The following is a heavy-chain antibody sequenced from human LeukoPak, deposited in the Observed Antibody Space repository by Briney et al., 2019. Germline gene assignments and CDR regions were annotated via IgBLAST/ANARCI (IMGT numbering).Heavy chain of an antibody. Sequence: GGSLRLSCAASGFTFSSYSMNWVRQAPGKGLEWVSYISSSSSTIYYADSVKGRFTISRDNAKNSLYLQMNSLRDKDTAVYDCARDDTVVKNYFDYWGQGTLVTVSS. CDR1: GFTFSSYS. J-gene: IGHJ4*02. CDR3: ARDDTVVKNYFDY. V-gene: IGHV3-48*02. CDR2: ISSSSSTI. D-gene: IGHD4-23*01.